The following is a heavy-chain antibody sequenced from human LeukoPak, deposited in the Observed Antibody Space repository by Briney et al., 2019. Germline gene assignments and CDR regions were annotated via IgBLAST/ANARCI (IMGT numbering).Heavy chain of an antibody. V-gene: IGHV4-59*08. CDR2: IYYSGST. CDR3: ARNRYSYGDFDY. D-gene: IGHD5-18*01. CDR1: GGSISSYY. J-gene: IGHJ4*02. Sequence: SETLSLTSTVSGGSISSYYWSWIRQPPGKGLDWIGYIYYSGSTNYNPSLKSRVTISIDTSKNQFSLKLSSVTAADTAVYYCARNRYSYGDFDYWGQGTLVTVSS.